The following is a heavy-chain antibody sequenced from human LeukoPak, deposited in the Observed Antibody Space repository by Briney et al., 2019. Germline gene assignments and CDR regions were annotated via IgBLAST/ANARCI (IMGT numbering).Heavy chain of an antibody. CDR1: GFTFSSYS. CDR2: ISSSSSTI. CDR3: ASIYGDYADY. D-gene: IGHD4-17*01. Sequence: GGSLRLSCAASGFTFSSYSMNWVRQAPGKGLEWVSYISSSSSTIYYADSVKGRFTISRDNAKNLLYLQMNSLRDEDTAVYYCASIYGDYADYWGQGTLVTVSS. J-gene: IGHJ4*02. V-gene: IGHV3-48*02.